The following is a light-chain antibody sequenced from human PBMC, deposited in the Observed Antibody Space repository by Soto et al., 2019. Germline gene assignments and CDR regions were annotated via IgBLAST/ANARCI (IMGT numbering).Light chain of an antibody. CDR1: QSVTNSF. J-gene: IGKJ5*01. CDR3: QQYNSWPPIT. V-gene: IGKV3-20*01. Sequence: EIVLAQSPGTLSLSPGERATLSCRASQSVTNSFLAWYQQKPGQAPRLLIYGASRRATGIPDRFTGSGSGTEFTLTISSLQSEDFVVYYCQQYNSWPPITFGQGTRLEIK. CDR2: GAS.